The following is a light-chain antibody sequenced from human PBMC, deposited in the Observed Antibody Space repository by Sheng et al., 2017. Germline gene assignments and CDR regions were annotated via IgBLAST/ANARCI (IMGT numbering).Light chain of an antibody. CDR1: QHISHW. CDR3: QQYDTYSFT. CDR2: KSS. J-gene: IGKJ2*01. Sequence: IQMTQSPSTLSASLGDTVTITCRASQHISHWLAWYQQKPGKAPKILVFKSSSLGNGVPHRFSGSGSGTEFTLTISGLQPDDFATYYCQQYDTYSFTFGPGD. V-gene: IGKV1-5*03.